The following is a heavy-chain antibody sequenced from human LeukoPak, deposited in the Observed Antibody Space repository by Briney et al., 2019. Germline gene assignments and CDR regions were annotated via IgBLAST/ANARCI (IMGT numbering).Heavy chain of an antibody. J-gene: IGHJ5*02. Sequence: PGGSLRLSCAASGFTFSSYGMHWVRQAPGKGLEWVAFIRYDGSNKYYADSVKGRFTISRDNSKNTLYLQMNSLRAEDTAVYYCARWFGSTRGWFDPWGQGTLVTVSS. CDR3: ARWFGSTRGWFDP. CDR1: GFTFSSYG. D-gene: IGHD3-10*01. V-gene: IGHV3-30*02. CDR2: IRYDGSNK.